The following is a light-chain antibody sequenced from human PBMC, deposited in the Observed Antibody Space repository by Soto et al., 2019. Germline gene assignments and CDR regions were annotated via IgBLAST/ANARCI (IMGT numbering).Light chain of an antibody. CDR3: HQTYSTPET. CDR1: RNLLKANGYTY. V-gene: IGKV2-28*01. CDR2: LGY. Sequence: DIVMTQSPLSLTVTPGEPASISCRSSRNLLKANGYTYFHWFLQKPGQSPQLLIYLGYNRAPGVPDRFSGTGSGTDFTLKISSLQPEDAATYYCHQTYSTPETFGQGTRVEIK. J-gene: IGKJ1*01.